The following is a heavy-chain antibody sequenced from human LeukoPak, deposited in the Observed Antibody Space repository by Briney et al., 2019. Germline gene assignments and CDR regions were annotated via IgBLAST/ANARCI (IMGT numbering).Heavy chain of an antibody. CDR2: IYTSGST. J-gene: IGHJ3*02. CDR1: GGSISSYY. CDR3: ARDKGEYCGGDCYPNAFEI. V-gene: IGHV4-4*07. D-gene: IGHD2-21*01. Sequence: SETRSLTCTVSGGSISSYYWSWIRQPAGKGLEWIGRIYTSGSTNYNPSLKSRVTMSVDTSKNQFSLKLSSVTAADTAVYYCARDKGEYCGGDCYPNAFEIWGQGTMVTVSS.